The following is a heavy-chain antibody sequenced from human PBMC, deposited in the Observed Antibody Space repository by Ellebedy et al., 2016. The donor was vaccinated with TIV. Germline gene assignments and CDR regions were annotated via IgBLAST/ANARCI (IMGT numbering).Heavy chain of an antibody. D-gene: IGHD3-16*01. CDR1: GFPVGSHF. CDR3: ARKSDTLLFAGGDC. J-gene: IGHJ4*02. Sequence: PSETLSLTCAASGFPVGSHFMSWVRQAPGRGPECVSIIYSTGTTDYADSVRGRFTISRDSAKNTLYLQMNSLRVEDTAVYYCARKSDTLLFAGGDCWGQGTLVTVSS. V-gene: IGHV3-66*01. CDR2: IYSTGTT.